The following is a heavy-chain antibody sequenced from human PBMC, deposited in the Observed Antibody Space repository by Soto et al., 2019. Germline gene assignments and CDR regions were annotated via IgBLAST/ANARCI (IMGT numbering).Heavy chain of an antibody. J-gene: IGHJ4*02. Sequence: GGSLRLSCAASGFTFSGYGMHWVRQAPGKGLEWVAVISYDGSNKYYADSVKGRFTISRDNSKNILFLQMNSLRAEDTAVYYCARGRTALSDSSGYSSRFDYWGQGTRVTVSS. CDR3: ARGRTALSDSSGYSSRFDY. CDR2: ISYDGSNK. D-gene: IGHD3-22*01. CDR1: GFTFSGYG. V-gene: IGHV3-30*03.